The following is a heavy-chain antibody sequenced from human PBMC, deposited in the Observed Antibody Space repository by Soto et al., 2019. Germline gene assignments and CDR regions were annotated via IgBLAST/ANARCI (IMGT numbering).Heavy chain of an antibody. D-gene: IGHD5-12*01. CDR3: ARSAGSEMATITEWFDP. J-gene: IGHJ5*02. V-gene: IGHV4-31*03. CDR1: GGSISSGGYY. Sequence: SETLSLTFTVSGGSISSGGYYWSWIRQHPGKGLEWIGYIYYSGSTYYNPSLKSRVTISVDTSKNQFSLKLSSVTAADTAVYYCARSAGSEMATITEWFDPWGQGTLVTVSS. CDR2: IYYSGST.